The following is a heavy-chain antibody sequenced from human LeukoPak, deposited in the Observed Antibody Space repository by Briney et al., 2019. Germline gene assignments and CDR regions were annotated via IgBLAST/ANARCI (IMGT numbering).Heavy chain of an antibody. CDR2: IDANTGDP. Sequence: ASVKVSCKASGYMFTSFGMNWVRQAPGQVLEWMGRIDANTGDPTYAQGFTGRFVFSLDTSVNTAYLEITRLKAEDTAIYYCARVADRGYWGQGTLVTVSS. CDR3: ARVADRGY. D-gene: IGHD3-10*01. CDR1: GYMFTSFG. V-gene: IGHV7-4-1*02. J-gene: IGHJ4*02.